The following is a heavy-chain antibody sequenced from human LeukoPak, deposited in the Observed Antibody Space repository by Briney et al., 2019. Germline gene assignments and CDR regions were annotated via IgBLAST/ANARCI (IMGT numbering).Heavy chain of an antibody. V-gene: IGHV3-48*03. CDR3: AREAQWLEGGGFDY. J-gene: IGHJ4*01. CDR1: GFTFRSYE. Sequence: GGSLRLSCAASGFTFRSYEMNWVRQAPGEGLEWVSYISSSGSTIYNADSVKGRFTISRDNAKNSLYLQMNSLRAEDTAVYYCAREAQWLEGGGFDYWGQEPWSPSPQ. CDR2: ISSSGSTI. D-gene: IGHD6-19*01.